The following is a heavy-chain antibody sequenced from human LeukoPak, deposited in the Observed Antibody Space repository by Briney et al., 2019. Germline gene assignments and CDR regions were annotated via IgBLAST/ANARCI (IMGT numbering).Heavy chain of an antibody. D-gene: IGHD4-23*01. J-gene: IGHJ4*02. V-gene: IGHV1-69*13. CDR1: GGTFSSYA. CDR2: IIPIFGTA. Sequence: ASVKVSCKASGGTFSSYAISWVRQAPGQGLEWMGGIIPIFGTANYAQKFQGRVTITADESTSTAYMELSSLRSEDTAVYYCAREPAYGGTIDYWGQGTLVTVSS. CDR3: AREPAYGGTIDY.